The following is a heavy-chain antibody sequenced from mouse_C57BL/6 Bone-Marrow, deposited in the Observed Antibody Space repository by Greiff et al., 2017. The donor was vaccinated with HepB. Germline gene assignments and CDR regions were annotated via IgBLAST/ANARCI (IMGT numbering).Heavy chain of an antibody. V-gene: IGHV10-1*01. CDR2: IRSKSNNYAT. CDR3: VRQGRHYGSSYGYFDV. D-gene: IGHD1-1*01. J-gene: IGHJ1*03. Sequence: EVKLMESGGGLVQPKGSLKLSCAASGFSFNTYAMNWVRQAPGKGLEWVARIRSKSNNYATYYADSVKDRFTISRDDSESMLYLQMNNLKHEDTDMYYCVRQGRHYGSSYGYFDVWGTGTTVTVSS. CDR1: GFSFNTYA.